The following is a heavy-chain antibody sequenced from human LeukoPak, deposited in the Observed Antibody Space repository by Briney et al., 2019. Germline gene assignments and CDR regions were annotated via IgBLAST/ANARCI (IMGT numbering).Heavy chain of an antibody. CDR2: LYYSGST. Sequence: SEPLPLTCTVSGVSISSRSHYWLDLPAPPEKRLEEIGSLYYSGSTYYNPSLKRRLTIFVDTSKNQFSLKVSCVTAADTGVYYCARLRDLYNIFDYWGEGTVVTVFS. J-gene: IGHJ4*01. D-gene: IGHD1-1*01. CDR1: GVSISSRSHY. V-gene: IGHV4-39*07. CDR3: ARLRDLYNIFDY.